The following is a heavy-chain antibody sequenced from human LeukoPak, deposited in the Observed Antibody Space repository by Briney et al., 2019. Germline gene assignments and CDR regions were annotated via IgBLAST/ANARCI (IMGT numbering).Heavy chain of an antibody. Sequence: ASVKVSCKASGYTFTGYYMHWVRQAPGQGLEWMGWINPNSGGTNYAQKFQGRVTMTRDTSVSTAYMELSRLRSDDTAVYYCASLGDRIAAAGPQPYYFDYWGQGTLVTVSS. D-gene: IGHD6-13*01. V-gene: IGHV1-2*02. CDR2: INPNSGGT. CDR1: GYTFTGYY. J-gene: IGHJ4*02. CDR3: ASLGDRIAAAGPQPYYFDY.